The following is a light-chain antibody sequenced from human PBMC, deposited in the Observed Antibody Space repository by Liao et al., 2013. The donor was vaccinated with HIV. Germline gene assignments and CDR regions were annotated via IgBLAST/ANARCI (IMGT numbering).Light chain of an antibody. Sequence: SYVLTQPPSVSVAPGKTARITCGENNIGSKSVHWYQQKPGQAPVLVIYYDSDRPSGIPERFSGSSSGTTVTLTISGVQAEDEADYYCQSADSSGTYVFGTGTKVTVL. V-gene: IGLV3-21*01. J-gene: IGLJ1*01. CDR2: YDS. CDR1: NIGSKS. CDR3: QSADSSGTYV.